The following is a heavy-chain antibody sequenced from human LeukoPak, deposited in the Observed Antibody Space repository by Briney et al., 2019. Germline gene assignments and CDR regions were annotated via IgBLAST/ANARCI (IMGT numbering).Heavy chain of an antibody. J-gene: IGHJ4*02. D-gene: IGHD2-2*01. Sequence: GGSLRLSCAASGFTFSSYSMSWVRQAPGKGLEWVSVIYSGGSTYYADSVKGRFTISRDNSKNTLYLQMNSLRAEDTAVYYCARDGDLYCSSTSCPPGYWGQGTLVTVSS. V-gene: IGHV3-66*01. CDR3: ARDGDLYCSSTSCPPGY. CDR1: GFTFSSYS. CDR2: IYSGGST.